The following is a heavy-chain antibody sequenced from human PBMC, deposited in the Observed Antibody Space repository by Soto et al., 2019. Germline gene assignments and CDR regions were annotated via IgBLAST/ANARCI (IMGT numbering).Heavy chain of an antibody. CDR2: IYHSGST. V-gene: IGHV4-30-2*01. Sequence: QLQLQESGSGLVKPSQTLSLTCAVSGGSISSGGYSWSWIRQPPGQGLEWIGDIYHSGSTYYNPSLKSLVTISVDRYKNQFSLKLSSVNAAVTAVYYCARVREYDFWSGYYDFYYWGQGTPVTVSA. J-gene: IGHJ4*02. CDR3: ARVREYDFWSGYYDFYY. CDR1: GGSISSGGYS. D-gene: IGHD3-3*01.